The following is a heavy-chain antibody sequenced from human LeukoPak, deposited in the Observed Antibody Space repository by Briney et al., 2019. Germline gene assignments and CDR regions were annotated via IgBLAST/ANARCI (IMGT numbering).Heavy chain of an antibody. CDR2: INHSGST. J-gene: IGHJ6*02. CDR1: GGSFSGYY. D-gene: IGHD4-11*01. Sequence: PSETLSLTCAVYGGSFSGYYWSWIRQPPGKGLEWIGEINHSGSTNYNPSLKSRVTISVDTSKNQFSLKLSSVTAADTAVYYCARGRSNYYYYGMDVRGQGTTVTVSS. CDR3: ARGRSNYYYYGMDV. V-gene: IGHV4-34*01.